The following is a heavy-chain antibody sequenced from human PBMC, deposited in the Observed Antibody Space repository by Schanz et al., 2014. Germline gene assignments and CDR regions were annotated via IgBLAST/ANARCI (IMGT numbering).Heavy chain of an antibody. CDR1: GGSISSFY. V-gene: IGHV4-59*01. CDR2: IYYSGST. Sequence: QVQLQESGPGLVKPSETLSLTCTVSGGSISSFYWSWIRQPPGKGLEWIANIYYSGSTNYNPSLKSRVTISADTSKNQFSLKMRSVTAADTAVYYCAREWSSFDYWGQGALVSVSS. D-gene: IGHD3-10*01. J-gene: IGHJ4*02. CDR3: AREWSSFDY.